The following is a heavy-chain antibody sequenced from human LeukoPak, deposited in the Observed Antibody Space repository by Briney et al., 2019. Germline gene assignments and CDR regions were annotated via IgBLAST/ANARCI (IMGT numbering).Heavy chain of an antibody. D-gene: IGHD6-13*01. V-gene: IGHV3-30*02. CDR1: GFTFSSYG. CDR3: AFSSSWYEYCFDY. Sequence: GGSLRLSCAASGFTFSSYGMHWVRQAPGKGLEWVAFIRYDGSNKYYADSVKGRFTISRDNSKNTLYLQMNSLRAEDTAVYYCAFSSSWYEYCFDYWGQGTLVTVSS. CDR2: IRYDGSNK. J-gene: IGHJ4*02.